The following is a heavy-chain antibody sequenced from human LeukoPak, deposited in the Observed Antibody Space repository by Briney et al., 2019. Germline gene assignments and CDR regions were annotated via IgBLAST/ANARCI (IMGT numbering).Heavy chain of an antibody. D-gene: IGHD3-16*01. CDR3: ARRRGDHTSGPDY. CDR1: GSIFTSYW. V-gene: IGHV5-51*01. J-gene: IGHJ4*02. Sequence: GASLKISWKGSGSIFTSYWIGWVRQLPGKGLEWMGIIYPGDSETRYSPSYQGQVTISADKSISTAYLQWSSLKASDTAMYYCARRRGDHTSGPDYWGQGTLVTVSS. CDR2: IYPGDSET.